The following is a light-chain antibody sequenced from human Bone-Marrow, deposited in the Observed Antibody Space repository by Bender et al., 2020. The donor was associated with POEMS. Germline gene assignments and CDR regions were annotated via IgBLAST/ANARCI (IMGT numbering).Light chain of an antibody. CDR2: SSH. V-gene: IGLV1-44*01. Sequence: QSVLTQPPSASGTPGQRVTISCSGGSSNIGAHAVNWYQHLPGTAPKLLIYSSHRRPSEVPDRFSGSRSGTSASLAISGLQSEDEADYYCCSYSGTTTLRGHVVFGGGTKLTVL. J-gene: IGLJ2*01. CDR1: SSNIGAHA. CDR3: CSYSGTTTLRGHVV.